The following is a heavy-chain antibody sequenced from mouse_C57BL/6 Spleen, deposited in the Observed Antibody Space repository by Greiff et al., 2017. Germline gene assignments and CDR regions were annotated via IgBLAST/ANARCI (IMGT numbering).Heavy chain of an antibody. CDR1: GFTFSDYG. Sequence: EVHLVESGGGLVKPGGSLKLSCAASGFTFSDYGMHWVRQAPEKGLEWVAYISSGSSTIYYADTVKGRFTISRDNAKNTLFLQMTSLRSEDTAMYYCDRGASEVGYDDAMDDWGQGTSVTVSS. J-gene: IGHJ4*01. D-gene: IGHD2-2*01. V-gene: IGHV5-17*01. CDR3: DRGASEVGYDDAMDD. CDR2: ISSGSSTI.